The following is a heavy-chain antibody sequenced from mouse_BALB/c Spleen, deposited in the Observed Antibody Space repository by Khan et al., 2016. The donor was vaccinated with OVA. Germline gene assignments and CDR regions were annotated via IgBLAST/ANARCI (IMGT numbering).Heavy chain of an antibody. Sequence: QVHVKQSGAELARPGASVKMSCKASGYTFTTYTIHWVKQRPGQGLEWIGYIMPSSDYTNYNQKFKDKATLTADKSSSTAYMQLSSLTSEDSSVYYCAREGAYYRSDGWFAYWGQGTLVTVSA. D-gene: IGHD2-14*01. CDR2: IMPSSDYT. J-gene: IGHJ3*01. V-gene: IGHV1-4*01. CDR3: AREGAYYRSDGWFAY. CDR1: GYTFTTYT.